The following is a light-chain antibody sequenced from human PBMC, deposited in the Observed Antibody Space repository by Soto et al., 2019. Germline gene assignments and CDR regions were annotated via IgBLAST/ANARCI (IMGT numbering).Light chain of an antibody. V-gene: IGLV2-14*01. CDR3: SSYTTSRTYV. CDR2: DVS. J-gene: IGLJ1*01. CDR1: SSDVGGYNY. Sequence: QSVLTQPASVSGSPGRSITISCTGTSSDVGGYNYVSWYQQHPGKAPKLMVYDVSNRPSGASNRFSGSKSGNTASLTISGLQAEDEADYYCSSYTTSRTYVFGTGTKSPS.